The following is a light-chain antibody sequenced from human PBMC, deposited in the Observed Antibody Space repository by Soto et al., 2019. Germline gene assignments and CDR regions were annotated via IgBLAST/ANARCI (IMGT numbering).Light chain of an antibody. CDR1: QSVSTK. Sequence: EILMTQSPATLSVSPGETATLSCRASQSVSTKLAWYQQKPGQAPRLLINGASTRATGVPARFSGWGSGTEFTLTISSLQSEDFAVYYCQQYNNWPMWTFGQGTKVDIK. V-gene: IGKV3-15*01. CDR3: QQYNNWPMWT. J-gene: IGKJ1*01. CDR2: GAS.